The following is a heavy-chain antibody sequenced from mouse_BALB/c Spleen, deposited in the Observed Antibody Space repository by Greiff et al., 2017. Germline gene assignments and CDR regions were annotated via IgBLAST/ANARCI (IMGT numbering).Heavy chain of an antibody. CDR2: ISSGSSTI. D-gene: IGHD1-1*01. CDR1: GFTFSSFG. CDR3: ARSGAITTMDY. J-gene: IGHJ4*01. V-gene: IGHV5-17*02. Sequence: EVHLVESGGGLVQPGGSRKLSCAASGFTFSSFGMHWVRQAPEKGLEWVAYISSGSSTIYYADTVKGRFTISRDNPKNTLFLQMTSLRSEDTAMYYCARSGAITTMDYWGQGTSVTVSS.